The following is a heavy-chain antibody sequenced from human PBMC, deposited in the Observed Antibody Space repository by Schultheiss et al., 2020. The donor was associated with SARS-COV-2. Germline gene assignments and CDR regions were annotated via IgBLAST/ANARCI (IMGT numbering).Heavy chain of an antibody. CDR3: ARAGTTPPENFDY. CDR2: INHSGST. D-gene: IGHD1-7*01. V-gene: IGHV4-34*01. CDR1: GGSFSGYY. J-gene: IGHJ4*02. Sequence: SETLSLTCAVYGGSFSGYYWSWIRQPPGKGLEWIGEINHSGSTNYNPSLKSRVTISVDKSKNQFSLKLNSLTAADTAVYYCARAGTTPPENFDYWGQGTLVTVSS.